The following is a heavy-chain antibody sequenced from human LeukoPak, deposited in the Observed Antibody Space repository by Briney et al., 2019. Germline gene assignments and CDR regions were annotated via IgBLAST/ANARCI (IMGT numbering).Heavy chain of an antibody. CDR3: ARDRSSWSDAFDI. CDR1: GFTFSSYG. D-gene: IGHD6-13*01. CDR2: IYSGGST. Sequence: GGSLRLSCAASGFTFSSYGMHWVRQAPGKGLEWVSVIYSGGSTYYADSVKGRFTISRDNSKNTLYLQMNSLRAEDTAVYYCARDRSSWSDAFDIWGQGTMVTVSS. J-gene: IGHJ3*02. V-gene: IGHV3-NL1*01.